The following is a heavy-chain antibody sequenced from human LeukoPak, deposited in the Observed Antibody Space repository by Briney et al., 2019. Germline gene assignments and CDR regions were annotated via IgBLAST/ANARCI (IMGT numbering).Heavy chain of an antibody. CDR3: AVSGDYWYFDL. D-gene: IGHD1-14*01. CDR1: GFTFSSYS. CDR2: ISSSSSNI. J-gene: IGHJ2*01. Sequence: GGSLRLSCAASGFTFSSYSMNWVRQAPGKGLEWVSSISSSSSNIYYADSVKGRFTISRDNAKNSLYLQMNSLRAEDTAVYYCAVSGDYWYFDLWGRGTLVTVSS. V-gene: IGHV3-21*01.